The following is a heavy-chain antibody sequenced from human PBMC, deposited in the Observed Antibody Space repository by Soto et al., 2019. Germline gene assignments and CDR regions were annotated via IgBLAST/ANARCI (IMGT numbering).Heavy chain of an antibody. CDR1: GGRFNTYV. J-gene: IGHJ6*03. V-gene: IGHV1-69*12. Sequence: QAQLVQSGAEVRKPGSSVRVSCKSSGGRFNTYVITWVRQAPGQGLEWMGGIIPVYRTTMFAQHFEDRVTITADESTSTAYMEVSSLRSEDTAVHYCARGDSRGYYMDVWGQGTTVTVSS. CDR2: IIPVYRTT. D-gene: IGHD3-10*01. CDR3: ARGDSRGYYMDV.